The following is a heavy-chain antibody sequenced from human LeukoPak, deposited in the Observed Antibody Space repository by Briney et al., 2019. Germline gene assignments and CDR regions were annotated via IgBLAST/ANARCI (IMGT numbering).Heavy chain of an antibody. CDR2: IYHSGST. CDR1: GYSISSGYY. J-gene: IGHJ5*02. D-gene: IGHD3-3*01. V-gene: IGHV4-38-2*02. CDR3: ARDARVPSSWFDP. Sequence: SETLSLTCAVSGYSISSGYYWGWIRQPPGKGLEWIGSIYHSGSTYYNPSLKGRVTISVDTSKNQFSLKLSSVTAADTAVYYCARDARVPSSWFDPWGQGTLVTVSS.